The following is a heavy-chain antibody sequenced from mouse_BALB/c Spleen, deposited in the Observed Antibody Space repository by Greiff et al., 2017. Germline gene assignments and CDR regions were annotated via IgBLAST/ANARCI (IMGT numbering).Heavy chain of an antibody. CDR1: GYTFTSYV. D-gene: IGHD2-14*01. V-gene: IGHV1-14*01. CDR3: VRGRYGASWFAY. J-gene: IGHJ3*01. Sequence: VQLQQSGPELVKPGASVKMSCKASGYTFTSYVMHWVKQKPGQGLEWIGDINPYNDGTKYNEKFKGKATLTADKSSSTAYMELSSLTSEDSAVYYCVRGRYGASWFAYWGQGTLVTVSA. CDR2: INPYNDGT.